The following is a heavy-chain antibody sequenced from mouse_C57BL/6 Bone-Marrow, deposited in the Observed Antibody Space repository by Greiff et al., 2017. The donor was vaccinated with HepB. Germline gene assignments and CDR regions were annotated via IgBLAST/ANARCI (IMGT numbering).Heavy chain of an antibody. Sequence: QVQLQQPGAELVMPGASVKLSCKASGYTFTSYWMHWVKQRPGQGLEWIGEIDPSDSDTNYNQKFKGKSTLTVDKSSSTAYMQLSSLTSEDSAVYYCARSGYRGFAYWGQGTLVTVSA. D-gene: IGHD3-1*01. CDR2: IDPSDSDT. J-gene: IGHJ3*01. V-gene: IGHV1-69*01. CDR1: GYTFTSYW. CDR3: ARSGYRGFAY.